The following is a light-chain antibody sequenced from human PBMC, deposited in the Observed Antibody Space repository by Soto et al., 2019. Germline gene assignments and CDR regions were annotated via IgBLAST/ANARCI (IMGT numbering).Light chain of an antibody. CDR1: SSDVGGYKY. CDR2: DVS. J-gene: IGLJ3*02. Sequence: QSALTQPRSVSGSPGQSVTISCTGTSSDVGGYKYVSWYQQHPGKAPKFMIYDVSERPSGVPDRFSGSKSGNTASLTISGLQAEDEADYYRCSYAGTYNWVFGGGTKVTVL. CDR3: CSYAGTYNWV. V-gene: IGLV2-11*01.